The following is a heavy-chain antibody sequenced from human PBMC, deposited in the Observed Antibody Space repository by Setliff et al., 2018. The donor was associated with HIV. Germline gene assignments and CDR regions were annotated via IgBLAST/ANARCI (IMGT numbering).Heavy chain of an antibody. J-gene: IGHJ4*02. V-gene: IGHV3-7*01. CDR1: GFTFSNYW. Sequence: GGSLRLSCAAFGFTFSNYWMNWVRQAPGKGLEWVASINHNGSEKYYVDSVKGRFIISRDNAKKSLYLQINSLKAEDTAVYFCARDGPGGSFGYWGQGTPVTVSS. CDR2: INHNGSEK. CDR3: ARDGPGGSFGY. D-gene: IGHD6-13*01.